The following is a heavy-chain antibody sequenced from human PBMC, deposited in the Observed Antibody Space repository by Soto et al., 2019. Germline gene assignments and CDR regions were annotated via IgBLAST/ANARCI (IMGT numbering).Heavy chain of an antibody. CDR3: ARAVRSAFEV. J-gene: IGHJ3*01. CDR2: IYSTYGRSRT. V-gene: IGHV3-66*01. D-gene: IGHD3-10*01. Sequence: EEQLVESGGGLVQLGGSLRLSCAASGFSVSEKHMSWVRQAPGEGLEWVSTIYSTYGRSRTGYADSVEGRLTISRDNSKNTLFLQMTTLIAEDTAVYYLARAVRSAFEVWGQGAMVIVSS. CDR1: GFSVSEKH.